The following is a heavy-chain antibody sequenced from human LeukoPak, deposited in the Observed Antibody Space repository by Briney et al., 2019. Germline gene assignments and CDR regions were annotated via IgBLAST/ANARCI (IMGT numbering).Heavy chain of an antibody. CDR2: IYYSGST. D-gene: IGHD3-22*01. CDR1: GGSISSSSYY. CDR3: AKSRITMIVV. J-gene: IGHJ4*02. V-gene: IGHV4-39*07. Sequence: SETLSLTCTVSGGSISSSSYYWGWIRQPPGKGLEWIGSIYYSGSTYYNPSLKSRVTISVDTSKNQFSLKLSSVTAADTAVYYCAKSRITMIVVRGQGTLVTVSS.